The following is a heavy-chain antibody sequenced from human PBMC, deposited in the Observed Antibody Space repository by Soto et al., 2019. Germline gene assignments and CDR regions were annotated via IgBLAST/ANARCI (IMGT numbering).Heavy chain of an antibody. CDR2: IYYSGTT. CDR1: GDSINSGGYY. J-gene: IGHJ4*02. CDR3: ARGSSSSGSLKH. V-gene: IGHV4-31*03. Sequence: SETLSLTCTVSGDSINSGGYYWNWIRQHPGKGLEWIGYIYYSGTTYYNPSLKSRVTMSVDTSRNQFSLKLTSVTAADTAIYYCARGSSSSGSLKHWGQGTLVTVSS. D-gene: IGHD3-10*01.